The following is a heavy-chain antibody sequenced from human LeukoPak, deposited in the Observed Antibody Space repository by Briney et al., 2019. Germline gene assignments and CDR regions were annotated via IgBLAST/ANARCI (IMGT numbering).Heavy chain of an antibody. J-gene: IGHJ5*02. Sequence: SETLSLTCTVSGGSISSGDYYWSWIRQPPGKGLEWIGYIYYSGSTYYNPSLKSRVTISVDTSKNQFSLKLSSVTAADTAVYCCARHTRGYSYEAWGQGTLVTVSS. D-gene: IGHD5-18*01. CDR2: IYYSGST. CDR3: ARHTRGYSYEA. CDR1: GGSISSGDYY. V-gene: IGHV4-30-4*01.